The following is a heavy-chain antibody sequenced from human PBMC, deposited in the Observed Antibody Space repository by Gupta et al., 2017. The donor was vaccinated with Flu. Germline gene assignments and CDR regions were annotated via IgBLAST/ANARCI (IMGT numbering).Heavy chain of an antibody. V-gene: IGHV3-23*01. Sequence: EVQLLESGGGLVQAGGSLRLSCVASGFSFNSFGMSWVRQAPGKGLEWVSFISASGVATNYADSVRGRFTVSRDNAKNMLFAKLSSLSADDAAVYYCAKGGMNAFDAGGQGAMVTVSS. CDR2: ISASGVAT. CDR1: GFSFNSFG. CDR3: AKGGMNAFDA. J-gene: IGHJ3*01. D-gene: IGHD6-13*01.